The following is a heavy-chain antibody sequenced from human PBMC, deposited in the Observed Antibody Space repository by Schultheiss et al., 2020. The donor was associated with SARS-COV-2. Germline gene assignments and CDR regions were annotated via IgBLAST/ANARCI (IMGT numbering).Heavy chain of an antibody. D-gene: IGHD1-26*01. J-gene: IGHJ4*02. CDR2: IKQDGSVQ. CDR3: ARDWDQGGDY. V-gene: IGHV3-7*01. Sequence: GESLKISCAASGFTFSSYAMSWVRQAPGKGLQWVANIKQDGSVQHYVDSVRGRFIISRDNAKNSLYLQMNSLRAEDTAVYYCARDWDQGGDYWGQGTLVTVSS. CDR1: GFTFSSYA.